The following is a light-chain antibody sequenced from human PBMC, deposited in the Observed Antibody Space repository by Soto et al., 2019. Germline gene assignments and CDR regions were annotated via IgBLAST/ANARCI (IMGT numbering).Light chain of an antibody. J-gene: IGKJ1*01. CDR2: GAS. CDR3: QQYGSSSWT. V-gene: IGKV3-20*01. Sequence: ENVLTQSPGTLSLSPGERATLSCRASQSVSSTYLAWYQQQPGQAPRLLIYGASNRATGIPDRFSGSGSGTDFTLTISRLEPEDFAVYYCQQYGSSSWTFGQGTKVEIK. CDR1: QSVSSTY.